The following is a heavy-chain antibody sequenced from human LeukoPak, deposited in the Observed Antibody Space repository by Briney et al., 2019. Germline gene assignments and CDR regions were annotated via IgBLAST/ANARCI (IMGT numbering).Heavy chain of an antibody. D-gene: IGHD6-19*01. CDR3: ARLRRSSGSFDY. J-gene: IGHJ4*02. Sequence: SETLSLTCTVSGGSISSGTYYWGWIRQPPGKGLEWIGSIYYSGSTYYNPSLRSRVTISVDTSKNQFSLKLSSVTAADTAVYYCARLRRSSGSFDYWGQGTLVTVSS. CDR2: IYYSGST. CDR1: GGSISSGTYY. V-gene: IGHV4-39*01.